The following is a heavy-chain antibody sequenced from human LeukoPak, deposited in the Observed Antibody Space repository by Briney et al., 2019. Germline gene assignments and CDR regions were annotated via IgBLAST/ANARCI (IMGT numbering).Heavy chain of an antibody. CDR1: GYTFTGYY. V-gene: IGHV1-2*02. CDR3: AGAPMGSNYRFDP. Sequence: ASVKVSCKASGYTFTGYYMHWVRQAPGQGLEWMGWINPNSGGTNYAQKFQGRVTMTRDTSISTAYMELSRLRSDDTAVYYCAGAPMGSNYRFDPWGQGTLVTVSS. D-gene: IGHD4-11*01. CDR2: INPNSGGT. J-gene: IGHJ5*02.